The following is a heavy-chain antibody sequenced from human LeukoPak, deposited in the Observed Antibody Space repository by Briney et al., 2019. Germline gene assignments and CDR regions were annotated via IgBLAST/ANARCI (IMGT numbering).Heavy chain of an antibody. Sequence: GGSLRLSCAASGFTFDDYAMHWVRQAPGKGLEWVSGISWNSGSIGYADSVKGRFTITRDNAKNSLYLQMNSLRAEDTALYYCAKQVVPGYYYYYGMDVWGQGTTVTVSS. CDR3: AKQVVPGYYYYYGMDV. CDR1: GFTFDDYA. D-gene: IGHD2-2*01. J-gene: IGHJ6*02. V-gene: IGHV3-9*01. CDR2: ISWNSGSI.